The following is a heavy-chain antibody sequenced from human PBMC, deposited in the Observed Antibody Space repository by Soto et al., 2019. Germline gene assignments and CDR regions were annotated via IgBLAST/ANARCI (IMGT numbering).Heavy chain of an antibody. Sequence: PSETLSLTCTVSGGSISSYYWSWIRQPPGKGLEWIGYIYYSGSTNYDPSLKSRVTISVDTSKNQFSLKLSSVTAADTAVYYCARALGNIGGAPEVFDYWGQGTLVTVSS. J-gene: IGHJ4*02. CDR1: GGSISSYY. V-gene: IGHV4-59*01. CDR2: IYYSGST. CDR3: ARALGNIGGAPEVFDY. D-gene: IGHD1-26*01.